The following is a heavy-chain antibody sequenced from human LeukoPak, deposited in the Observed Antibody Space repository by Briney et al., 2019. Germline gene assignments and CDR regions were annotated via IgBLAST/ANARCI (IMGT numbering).Heavy chain of an antibody. CDR2: IIPILGIA. J-gene: IGHJ5*02. Sequence: GSSVKVSCKASGGTFSSYAISWVRQAPGQGLEWMGRIIPILGIADYAQKFQGRVTITADKSTSTAYMELSSLRSEDTAVYYCASWSRDIVVVPAAATHTWFDPWGQGTLVTVSS. CDR1: GGTFSSYA. CDR3: ASWSRDIVVVPAAATHTWFDP. V-gene: IGHV1-69*04. D-gene: IGHD2-2*01.